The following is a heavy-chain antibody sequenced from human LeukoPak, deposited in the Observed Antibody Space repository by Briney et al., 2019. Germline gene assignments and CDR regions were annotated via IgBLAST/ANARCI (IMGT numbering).Heavy chain of an antibody. Sequence: GVSLRLSCAASGFTFSNAWMSWVRRAPGKGLEWVGRIKSKTDGGTTDYAAPVKGRFTISRDDSKNTLYLQMNSLKTEDTAVYYCTTAGWELYYFDYWGQGTLVTVSS. J-gene: IGHJ4*02. V-gene: IGHV3-15*01. D-gene: IGHD4-23*01. CDR3: TTAGWELYYFDY. CDR2: IKSKTDGGTT. CDR1: GFTFSNAW.